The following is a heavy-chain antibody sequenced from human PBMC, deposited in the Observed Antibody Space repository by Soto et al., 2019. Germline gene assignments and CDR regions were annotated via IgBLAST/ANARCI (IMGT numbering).Heavy chain of an antibody. CDR2: INHSGST. CDR1: GGSFSGYY. J-gene: IGHJ6*02. Sequence: PSETLSLTCAVYGGSFSGYYWSWIRQPPGKGLEWIGEINHSGSTNYNPSLKSRVTISVDTSKNQFSLKLSSVTAADTAVYYCARGRRYYSGMDVWGQGTTVTVSS. V-gene: IGHV4-34*01. CDR3: ARGRRYYSGMDV.